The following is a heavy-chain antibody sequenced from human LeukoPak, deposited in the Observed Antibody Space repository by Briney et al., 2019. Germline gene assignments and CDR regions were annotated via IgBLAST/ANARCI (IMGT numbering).Heavy chain of an antibody. CDR3: ARDLLPPKGAFDI. CDR2: IYYSGST. D-gene: IGHD2/OR15-2a*01. Sequence: PSETLSLTCTVSGGSISSGGYYWSWIRQHPGKGLEWIGYIYYSGSTYYNPSLKSRVTISVDTSKNQFSLKLSSVTAADTAVYYCARDLLPPKGAFDIWGQGTMVTVSS. CDR1: GGSISSGGYY. V-gene: IGHV4-31*03. J-gene: IGHJ3*02.